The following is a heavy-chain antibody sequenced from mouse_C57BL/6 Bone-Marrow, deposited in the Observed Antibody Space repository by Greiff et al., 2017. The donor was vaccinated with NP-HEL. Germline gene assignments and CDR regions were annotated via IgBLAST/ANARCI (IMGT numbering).Heavy chain of an antibody. Sequence: VKVVESGAELARPGASVKLSCKASGYTFTSYGISWVKQRTGQGLEWIGEIYPRSGNTYYNEKFKGKATLTADKSSSTAYMELRSLTSEDSAVYFCAKGYDYDTWFAYWGQGTLVTVSA. V-gene: IGHV1-81*01. D-gene: IGHD2-4*01. CDR2: IYPRSGNT. J-gene: IGHJ3*01. CDR1: GYTFTSYG. CDR3: AKGYDYDTWFAY.